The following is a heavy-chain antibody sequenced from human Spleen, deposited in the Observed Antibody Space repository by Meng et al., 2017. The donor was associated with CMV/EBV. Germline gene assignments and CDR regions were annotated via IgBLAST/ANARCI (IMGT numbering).Heavy chain of an antibody. CDR2: IYSGGST. CDR1: GFTFDDYA. V-gene: IGHV3-53*01. J-gene: IGHJ6*02. Sequence: GESLKISCAASGFTFDDYAMHWVRQAPGKGLEWVSVIYSGGSTYYADSVKGRFTISRDNSKNTLYLQMNSLRAEDTAVYYCARDGEYCSGGSCYSAGMDVWGQGTTVTVSS. CDR3: ARDGEYCSGGSCYSAGMDV. D-gene: IGHD2-15*01.